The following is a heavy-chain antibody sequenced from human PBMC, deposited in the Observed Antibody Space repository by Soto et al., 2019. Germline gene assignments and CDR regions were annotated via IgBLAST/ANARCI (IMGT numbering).Heavy chain of an antibody. CDR2: IHSSGVT. V-gene: IGHV3-23*01. J-gene: IGHJ4*02. CDR3: ARLPAGDHHFDH. Sequence: GGSLRLSCATSGFTFSTYAMSWVRQAPGKGLDWVSSIHSSGVTYYADSVKGRFTSSRDNSKNTLYLQLNSLRAEDTAIYYCARLPAGDHHFDHWGQGTQVTVSS. CDR1: GFTFSTYA. D-gene: IGHD2-15*01.